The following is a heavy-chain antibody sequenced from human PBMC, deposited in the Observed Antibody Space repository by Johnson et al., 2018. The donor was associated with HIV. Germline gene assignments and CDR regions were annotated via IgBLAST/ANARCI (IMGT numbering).Heavy chain of an antibody. CDR2: ISNSGSTR. CDR3: ARIPHVYSSGWLHAFDI. CDR1: GFSLSDYY. D-gene: IGHD6-19*01. J-gene: IGHJ3*02. Sequence: QVQLVESGGGLVKPGGSLRLSCAASGFSLSDYYMNWIRQAPGQGLEWVSYISNSGSTRYYADSVKGRFTISRDNAENSLYLQMNSLRAEDTAVYYCARIPHVYSSGWLHAFDIWGQGTMVTVSS. V-gene: IGHV3-11*04.